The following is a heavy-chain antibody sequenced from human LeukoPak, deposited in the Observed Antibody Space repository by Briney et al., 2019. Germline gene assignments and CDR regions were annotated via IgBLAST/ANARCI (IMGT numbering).Heavy chain of an antibody. V-gene: IGHV3-53*01. Sequence: PGGSLRLSCAASGFTVSSNYMSWVRQAPGKGLEWVSVIYSGGSTYYADSVKGRFTISRDNSKNTLYLQMSSLRAEDTAVYYCAREGYYGSGSYSISYAFDIWGQGIMVTVSS. CDR3: AREGYYGSGSYSISYAFDI. J-gene: IGHJ3*02. D-gene: IGHD3-10*01. CDR1: GFTVSSNY. CDR2: IYSGGST.